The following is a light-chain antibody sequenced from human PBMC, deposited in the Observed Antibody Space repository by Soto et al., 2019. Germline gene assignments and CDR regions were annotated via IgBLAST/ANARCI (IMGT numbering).Light chain of an antibody. Sequence: IVLTQSPGTRSLSAGERATLSCRASQSVSSSYLAWYQQNPGQAPRLLIYGASSRATGIPDRFSGSGAGTDFTLTLSRLEPEDVAVYYCQQRETFGQGTKVDIK. V-gene: IGKV3-20*01. J-gene: IGKJ1*01. CDR2: GAS. CDR3: QQRET. CDR1: QSVSSSY.